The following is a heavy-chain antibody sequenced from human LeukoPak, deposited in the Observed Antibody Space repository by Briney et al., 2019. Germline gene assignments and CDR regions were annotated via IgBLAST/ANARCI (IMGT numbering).Heavy chain of an antibody. Sequence: GGSLRLSCAASGFTFSSYSMNWVRQAPGKGREWVSSISSSSSYIYYADSVKGRFTISRDNAKNSLYLQMNSLRAEDTAVYYCAREEASSTREYGMDVWGQGTTVTVSS. CDR1: GFTFSSYS. CDR2: ISSSSSYI. V-gene: IGHV3-21*01. CDR3: AREEASSTREYGMDV. J-gene: IGHJ6*02. D-gene: IGHD2-2*01.